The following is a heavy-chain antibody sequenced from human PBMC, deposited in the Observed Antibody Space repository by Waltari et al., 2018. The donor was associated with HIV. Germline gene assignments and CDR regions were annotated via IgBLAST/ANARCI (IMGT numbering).Heavy chain of an antibody. D-gene: IGHD6-6*01. Sequence: QVQLVQSGAEVKKPGASVKVSCKASGYTFPDYYMHWVRQAPGQGLEWMGWINPNSGGTNYAQKCQGRVTRTRDTSMSTAYMELSRLRSDDTAVYYCARDRHSNSRILGYYDGMDVWGQGTTVTVSS. J-gene: IGHJ6*02. CDR2: INPNSGGT. V-gene: IGHV1-2*02. CDR1: GYTFPDYY. CDR3: ARDRHSNSRILGYYDGMDV.